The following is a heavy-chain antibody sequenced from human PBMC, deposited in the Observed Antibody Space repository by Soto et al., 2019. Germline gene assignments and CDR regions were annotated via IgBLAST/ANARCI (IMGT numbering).Heavy chain of an antibody. Sequence: SETLSLTCTVSGGSISSYYWSWIRQPPGKGLEWIGYISYSGSTNYNPSLKSRVTISVDMSKNQFSLKLNSVTAADTAVYYCAGTEYSGYAFDYWGQGTLVTVSS. CDR3: AGTEYSGYAFDY. CDR2: ISYSGST. J-gene: IGHJ4*02. D-gene: IGHD5-12*01. CDR1: GGSISSYY. V-gene: IGHV4-59*08.